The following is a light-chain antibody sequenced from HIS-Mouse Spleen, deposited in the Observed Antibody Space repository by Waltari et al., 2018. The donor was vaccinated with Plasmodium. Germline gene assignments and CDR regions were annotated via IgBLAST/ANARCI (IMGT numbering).Light chain of an antibody. Sequence: QSALTQPASVSGSPGPSITISCTGTSSDVGSYNLVSWYQQHPGKAPKLMIYEGSKRSAGVSNRFSGSKSGNTASRTISGLQAEDEADYYCCSYAGSSTLVFGGGTKLTVL. CDR3: CSYAGSSTLV. V-gene: IGLV2-23*01. CDR1: SSDVGSYNL. J-gene: IGLJ3*02. CDR2: EGS.